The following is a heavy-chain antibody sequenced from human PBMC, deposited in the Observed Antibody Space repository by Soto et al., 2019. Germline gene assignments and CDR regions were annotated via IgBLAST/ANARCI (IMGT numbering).Heavy chain of an antibody. CDR1: GGTFSSYE. J-gene: IGHJ4*03. CDR2: IIPMFGTA. Sequence: QVQLVQSGAEVKKPGSSVKVSCKASGGTFSSYEITWVRQAPGQGLQWMAGIIPMFGTAKYGPNFQGRVTITEDESTRTAYMELSSLRPDDTAVYYCARAQQLGTYYFDSWGQGTTVTGSS. V-gene: IGHV1-69*01. D-gene: IGHD6-13*01. CDR3: ARAQQLGTYYFDS.